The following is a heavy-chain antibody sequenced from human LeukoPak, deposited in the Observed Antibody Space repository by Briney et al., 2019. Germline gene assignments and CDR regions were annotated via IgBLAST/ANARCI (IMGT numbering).Heavy chain of an antibody. CDR2: ISTDGNDK. J-gene: IGHJ4*02. V-gene: IGHV3-30*04. CDR1: GFTFTGYA. CDR3: AKDKSVSADYYFDY. D-gene: IGHD5/OR15-5a*01. Sequence: GGSLRLSCAASGFTFTGYAMYWVRQAPGKGLDWLTVISTDGNDKHYADSVKGRFTVSRDNSKNTLFLQMNNLRTEDTAVYYCAKDKSVSADYYFDYWGQGTLVTVSS.